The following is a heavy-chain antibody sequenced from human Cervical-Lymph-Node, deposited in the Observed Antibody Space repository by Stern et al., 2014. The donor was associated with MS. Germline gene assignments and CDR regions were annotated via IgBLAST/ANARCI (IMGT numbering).Heavy chain of an antibody. V-gene: IGHV5-51*01. CDR3: ARFSGWPFASKYYGMDV. CDR1: GYSFTSYW. D-gene: IGHD6-19*01. Sequence: EVQLVQPGAEVKKPGESLKISCKGSGYSFTSYWIGWVRQMPGKGLEWMGIIYPGDSDTRYSPSFQGQVTISADKSISTAYLQWSSLKASDTAMYYCARFSGWPFASKYYGMDVWGQGTTVTVSS. J-gene: IGHJ6*02. CDR2: IYPGDSDT.